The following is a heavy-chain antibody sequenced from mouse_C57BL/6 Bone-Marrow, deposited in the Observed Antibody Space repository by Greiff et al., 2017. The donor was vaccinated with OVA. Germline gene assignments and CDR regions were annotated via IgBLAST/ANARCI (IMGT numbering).Heavy chain of an antibody. CDR3: ARQGEDFAY. CDR2: ISGGGGNT. J-gene: IGHJ3*01. Sequence: EVKVEESGGGLVKPGGSLKLSCAASGFTFSSYTMSWVRQTPEKRLEWVATISGGGGNTYYPDSVKGRFTISRDNAKNTLYLQMSSLRSEDTALYYCARQGEDFAYWGQGTLVTVSA. CDR1: GFTFSSYT. V-gene: IGHV5-9*01.